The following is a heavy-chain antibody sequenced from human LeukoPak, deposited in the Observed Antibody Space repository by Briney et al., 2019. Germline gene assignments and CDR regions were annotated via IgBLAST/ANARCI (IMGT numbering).Heavy chain of an antibody. CDR2: INHSGST. D-gene: IGHD6-6*01. J-gene: IGHJ4*02. CDR1: GGSFSVYY. CDR3: ARDPADGSSVY. V-gene: IGHV4-34*01. Sequence: SETLSLTCAVYGGSFSVYYWSWIRQPPGKGLEWIGEINHSGSTNYNPSLKSRVTISVDTSKNQFSLKLSSVTAADTAVYYCARDPADGSSVYWGQGTLVTVSS.